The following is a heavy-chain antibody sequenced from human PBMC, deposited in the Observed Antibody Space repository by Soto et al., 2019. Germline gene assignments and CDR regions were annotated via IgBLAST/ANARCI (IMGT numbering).Heavy chain of an antibody. CDR1: GYTFTSYY. J-gene: IGHJ1*01. D-gene: IGHD6-19*01. CDR3: ARAILSSIAVAGTVYFQH. CDR2: INPSGGST. Sequence: ASEKVFCKASGYTFTSYYMHWVRQAPGQGLEWMGIINPSGGSTSYAQKFQGRVTMTRDTSTSTVYMELSSLRSEDTAVYYCARAILSSIAVAGTVYFQHWGQGTLVTVSS. V-gene: IGHV1-46*03.